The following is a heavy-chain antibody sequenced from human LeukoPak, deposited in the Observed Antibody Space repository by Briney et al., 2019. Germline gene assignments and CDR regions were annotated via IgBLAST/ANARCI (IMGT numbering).Heavy chain of an antibody. CDR3: ARGDFSDYGDYVHAFDV. Sequence: GGSLRLSCAASGFTFNNYCMSWVRQAPGKGLQWVANIKQDGSQKFYVDSVKGRFTISRDNTKNSLYLQMNSLRAEDTAMYYCARGDFSDYGDYVHAFDVWGQGTMVTVSS. J-gene: IGHJ3*01. V-gene: IGHV3-7*01. CDR2: IKQDGSQK. CDR1: GFTFNNYC. D-gene: IGHD4-17*01.